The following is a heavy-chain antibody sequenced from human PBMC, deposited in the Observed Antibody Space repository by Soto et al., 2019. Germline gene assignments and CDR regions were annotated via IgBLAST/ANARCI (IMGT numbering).Heavy chain of an antibody. CDR3: ARDEREGYYDSSGYSRRQYYYYYYGMDV. J-gene: IGHJ6*02. CDR2: INSDGSST. V-gene: IGHV3-74*01. D-gene: IGHD3-22*01. CDR1: GFTFSSYW. Sequence: EVQLVESGGGLVQPGGSLRLSCAASGFTFSSYWMHWVRQAPGKGLVWVSRINSDGSSTSYADSVKGRFTISRDNAKNTLYLQMNSLRAEDTAVYYCARDEREGYYDSSGYSRRQYYYYYYGMDVWGQGTTVTVSS.